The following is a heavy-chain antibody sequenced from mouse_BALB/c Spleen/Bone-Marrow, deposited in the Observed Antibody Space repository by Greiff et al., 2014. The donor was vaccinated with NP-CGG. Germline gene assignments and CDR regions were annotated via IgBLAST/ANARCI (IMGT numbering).Heavy chain of an antibody. J-gene: IGHJ2*01. Sequence: VQLQQSGPELVKPGASVKISCKASGYTFTDYNMHWVKQSHGKSLEWIGYIYPYNGGTGYNQKFKSKATLTVDNSSSTAYMELRSLTSEDSAVYYCARRGRDDWGQGTTLTVSS. CDR2: IYPYNGGT. CDR3: ARRGRDD. V-gene: IGHV1S29*02. CDR1: GYTFTDYN. D-gene: IGHD3-3*01.